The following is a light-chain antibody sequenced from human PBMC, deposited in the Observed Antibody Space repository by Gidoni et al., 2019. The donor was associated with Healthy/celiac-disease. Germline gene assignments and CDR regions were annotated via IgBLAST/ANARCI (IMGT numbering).Light chain of an antibody. V-gene: IGKV3-15*01. CDR1: QSVSSI. CDR2: GAS. Sequence: ELVMTQSPATLSVSPGERATLSCRASQSVSSILAWYQQKPGQAPRLLIYGASTRATGIPARFSGSGSGTEFTLTISSLQSEEFAVYYCQQYNNWLWTFGQGTKVEIK. J-gene: IGKJ1*01. CDR3: QQYNNWLWT.